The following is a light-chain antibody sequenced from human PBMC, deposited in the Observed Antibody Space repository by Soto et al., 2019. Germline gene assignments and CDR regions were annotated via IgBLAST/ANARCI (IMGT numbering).Light chain of an antibody. Sequence: GVTKSALSLPLSPGERATLACRARQRVXNSPVAGDQQRPGQAPRLLTDEASRSDIGGPDSLSGRGSGTDFTLAISGREPADSVQYFLHQYGTTTQTFGQGTKVDIK. CDR3: HQYGTTTQT. V-gene: IGKV3-20*01. CDR2: EAS. J-gene: IGKJ1*01. CDR1: QRVXNSP.